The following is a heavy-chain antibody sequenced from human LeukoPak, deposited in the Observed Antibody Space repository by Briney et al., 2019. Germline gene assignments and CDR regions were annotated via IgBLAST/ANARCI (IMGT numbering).Heavy chain of an antibody. CDR1: GGSISSYY. Sequence: SETLSLTCTVSGGSISSYYWSWIRQPPGKGLEWIGYIYYSGSTNYNPSLKSRVTISVDTSKNQFSLKLSSVTAADTAVYYCARVGDIGYCSGGSCYYLDYWGQGTLVTVSS. J-gene: IGHJ4*02. D-gene: IGHD2-15*01. V-gene: IGHV4-59*01. CDR3: ARVGDIGYCSGGSCYYLDY. CDR2: IYYSGST.